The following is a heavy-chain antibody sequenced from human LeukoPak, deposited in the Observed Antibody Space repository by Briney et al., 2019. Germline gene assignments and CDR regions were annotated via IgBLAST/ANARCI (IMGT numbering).Heavy chain of an antibody. Sequence: GASVKLSCKASGYTFTIYAMNWVRQAPGQGLEWMGWINTNTGKPTYAQGFTGRFVFSLATSVSTAYLQISSLKAEDTAVYYCARIYLDCSSTSCSFDYWGQGTLVTVSS. CDR1: GYTFTIYA. V-gene: IGHV7-4-1*02. CDR2: INTNTGKP. CDR3: ARIYLDCSSTSCSFDY. D-gene: IGHD2-2*01. J-gene: IGHJ4*02.